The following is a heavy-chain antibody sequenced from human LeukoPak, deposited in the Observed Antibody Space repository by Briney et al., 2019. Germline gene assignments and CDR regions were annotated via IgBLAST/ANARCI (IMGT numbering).Heavy chain of an antibody. D-gene: IGHD1-26*01. CDR3: ARAGVVGATTGNAFDI. V-gene: IGHV1-69*05. CDR1: GGTFSSYA. J-gene: IGHJ3*02. CDR2: IIPIFGTA. Sequence: SVKVSCKASGGTFSSYAISWVRQAPGQGLEWMGGIIPIFGTANYAQKFQGRVTITTDESTSTAYMELSSLRSEDTAVYYCARAGVVGATTGNAFDIWDQGTMVTVSS.